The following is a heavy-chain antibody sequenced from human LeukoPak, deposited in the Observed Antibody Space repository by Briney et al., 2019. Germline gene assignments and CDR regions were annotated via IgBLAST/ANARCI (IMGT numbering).Heavy chain of an antibody. V-gene: IGHV1-69*05. J-gene: IGHJ1*01. CDR3: TTYGANVAEYFEH. CDR1: GGPYRYS. D-gene: IGHD4/OR15-4a*01. CDR2: IIPPSGTA. Sequence: ASVKVSCKASGGPYRYSITWVRRGPGQGLEWMGGIIPPSGTANYAQKFQGRVTITKDDSTSTTYMELSSLRSEDTAVYYCTTYGANVAEYFEHWGQGTLLAVSS.